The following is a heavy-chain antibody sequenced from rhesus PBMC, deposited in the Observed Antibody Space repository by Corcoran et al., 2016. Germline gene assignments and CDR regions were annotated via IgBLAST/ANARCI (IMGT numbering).Heavy chain of an antibody. CDR1: GFSLSTTNMG. V-gene: IGHV2S1*01. D-gene: IGHD4-29*01. J-gene: IGHJ4*01. CDR2: SYWDDDK. CDR3: ARHGRLDY. Sequence: QVTLKESGPALVKPTQTLTLTCTFSGFSLSTTNMGVGWIRQPPGKALERLASSYWDDDKYYRTSRKNRLTISKDTSKNQVVLKVTNMDPLDTATYYCARHGRLDYWGQGVLVTVSS.